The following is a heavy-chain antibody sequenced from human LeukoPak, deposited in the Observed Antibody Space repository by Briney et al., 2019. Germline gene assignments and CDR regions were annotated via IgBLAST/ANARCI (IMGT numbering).Heavy chain of an antibody. Sequence: ASVKVSRKASGYTFTSYYMYWVRQAPGQGLEWMGIINPSGGSTSHAQKFQGRVTMTRDMSTSTVYMELSSLRSEDTAVYYCARGHYMAGSSPLLGYWGQGTLVTVSS. CDR2: INPSGGST. D-gene: IGHD3-16*01. CDR1: GYTFTSYY. CDR3: ARGHYMAGSSPLLGY. J-gene: IGHJ4*02. V-gene: IGHV1-46*01.